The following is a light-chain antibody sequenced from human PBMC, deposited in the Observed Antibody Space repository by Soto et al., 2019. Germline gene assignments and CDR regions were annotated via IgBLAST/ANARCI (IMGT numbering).Light chain of an antibody. V-gene: IGLV1-44*01. Sequence: QSVLTQPPSASGTPGQRVTVSCSGSSYNIGSNTVNWYQQLPGTAPKLLIYTNNQRPSGVPDRFSGSKSGTSASLAISGLQSEDEADYYCAAWDDSLNGVVFGVGTKLTVL. CDR2: TNN. CDR1: SYNIGSNT. CDR3: AAWDDSLNGVV. J-gene: IGLJ2*01.